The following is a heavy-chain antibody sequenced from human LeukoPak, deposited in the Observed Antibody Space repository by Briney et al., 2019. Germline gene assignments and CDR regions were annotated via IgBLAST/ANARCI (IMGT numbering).Heavy chain of an antibody. CDR1: GFTFSSYA. Sequence: GGSLRLSCAASGFTFSSYAMHWVRQAPGEGLEWVAVISYDGSNKYYADSVKGRFTISRDNSKNTLYLQMNSLRAEDTAVYYCARDQNYDSCGYYSDYWGQGTLVTVSS. CDR2: ISYDGSNK. CDR3: ARDQNYDSCGYYSDY. J-gene: IGHJ4*02. V-gene: IGHV3-30-3*01. D-gene: IGHD3-22*01.